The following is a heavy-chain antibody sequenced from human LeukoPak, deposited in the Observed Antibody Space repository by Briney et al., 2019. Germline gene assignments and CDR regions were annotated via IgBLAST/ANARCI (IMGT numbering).Heavy chain of an antibody. Sequence: PGGSLRLSCAASGFTFSRYWMSWVRQAPGKGLEWVALIKEDGSATYYADSVKGRFTISRDNSKNTLYLQMNSLRAEDTAVYYCARAEGYDSKYEDFDYWGQGTLVTVSS. CDR2: IKEDGSAT. D-gene: IGHD5-12*01. CDR3: ARAEGYDSKYEDFDY. J-gene: IGHJ4*02. CDR1: GFTFSRYW. V-gene: IGHV3-7*01.